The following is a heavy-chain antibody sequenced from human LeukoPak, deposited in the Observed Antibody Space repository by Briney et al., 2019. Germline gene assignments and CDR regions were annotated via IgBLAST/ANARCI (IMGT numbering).Heavy chain of an antibody. D-gene: IGHD3-22*01. V-gene: IGHV3-23*01. Sequence: GGSLRLSCAASGFTFSSYGMSWVRQAPGQGLEWVSFITPGGASTSYADSVKGRFTISRDNPRYTLYMQMNSLRDEDTALYYCAVMHGYYDGSGYWVQWGQGTLVTVSS. CDR1: GFTFSSYG. J-gene: IGHJ4*02. CDR3: AVMHGYYDGSGYWVQ. CDR2: ITPGGAST.